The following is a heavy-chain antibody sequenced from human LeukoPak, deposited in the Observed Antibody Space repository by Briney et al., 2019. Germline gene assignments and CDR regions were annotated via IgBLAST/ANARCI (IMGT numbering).Heavy chain of an antibody. CDR2: INGDGSRT. Sequence: TGGSLRLSCAASGFTFSNSWMHWVRQAPGKGLVWVSRINGDGSRTGDADSVKGRFTVSRDNARNALYLQMNSLRAEDTAVYYCSRGGSPFYWGQGTLVTVSS. V-gene: IGHV3-74*01. D-gene: IGHD3-10*01. CDR3: SRGGSPFY. J-gene: IGHJ4*02. CDR1: GFTFSNSW.